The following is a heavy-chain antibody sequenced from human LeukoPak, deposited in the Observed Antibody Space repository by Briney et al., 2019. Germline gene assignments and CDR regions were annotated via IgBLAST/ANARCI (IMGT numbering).Heavy chain of an antibody. J-gene: IGHJ5*02. CDR1: AYTFTGYY. CDR2: INPNSGGT. CDR3: AREEPGIAAAGSGGNWFDP. V-gene: IGHV1-2*04. D-gene: IGHD6-13*01. Sequence: ASVKVSCKASAYTFTGYYMHWVRQAPGQGLEWMGWINPNSGGTNYAQKFQGWVTMTRDTSISTAYMELSRLRSDDTAVYYCAREEPGIAAAGSGGNWFDPWGQGTLVTVSS.